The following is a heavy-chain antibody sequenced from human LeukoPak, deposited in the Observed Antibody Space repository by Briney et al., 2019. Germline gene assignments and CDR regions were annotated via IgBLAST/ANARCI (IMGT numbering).Heavy chain of an antibody. V-gene: IGHV4-59*01. CDR1: GGSISSYY. Sequence: PSETLSLTCTVSGGSISSYYWSWTRQPPGKGLEWIGYIYYSGSTNYNPSLKSRVTISVDTSKNQFSLKLSSVTAADTAVYYCARMTDGFDPWGQGTLVTVSS. CDR3: ARMTDGFDP. D-gene: IGHD2-21*02. CDR2: IYYSGST. J-gene: IGHJ5*02.